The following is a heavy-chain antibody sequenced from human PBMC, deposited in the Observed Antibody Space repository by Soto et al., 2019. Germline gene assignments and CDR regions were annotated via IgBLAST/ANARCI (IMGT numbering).Heavy chain of an antibody. CDR2: ISGSGDVI. J-gene: IGHJ3*01. CDR3: ARWLYPVPFDV. D-gene: IGHD2-2*02. V-gene: IGHV3-48*02. CDR1: GFTFSSYT. Sequence: EVQLVDSGGGLAQPGGSLRLSCTSSGFTFSSYTLNWVRQAPGKGLEWISYISGSGDVIFYADSVRGRFTISRDEAKNSVYLQMNSLRDEDTAVYYCARWLYPVPFDVWGQWTIVTVSS.